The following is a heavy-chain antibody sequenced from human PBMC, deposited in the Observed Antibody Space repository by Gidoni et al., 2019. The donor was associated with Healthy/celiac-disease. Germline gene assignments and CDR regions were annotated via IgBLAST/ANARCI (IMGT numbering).Heavy chain of an antibody. V-gene: IGHV3-21*01. CDR3: ARDTYYYDSSGYYGGSSFDY. CDR1: GFTFSSYS. CDR2: ISSSSSYI. D-gene: IGHD3-22*01. J-gene: IGHJ4*02. Sequence: EVQLVESGGGLVKPGGSLSLSCAASGFTFSSYSMNWVRQAPGKGLEWVSSISSSSSYIYYADSVKGRFTISRDNAKNSLYLQMNSLRAEDTAVYYCARDTYYYDSSGYYGGSSFDYWGQGTLVTVSS.